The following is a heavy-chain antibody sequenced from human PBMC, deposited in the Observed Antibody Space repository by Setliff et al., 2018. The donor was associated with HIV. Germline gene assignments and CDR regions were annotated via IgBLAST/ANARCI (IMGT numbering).Heavy chain of an antibody. D-gene: IGHD1-26*01. CDR3: TRHRGSFDY. CDR1: GFSNSA. V-gene: IGHV3-73*01. CDR2: IRSKANNYAT. J-gene: IGHJ4*02. Sequence: LRLSCAASGFSNSALHWVRQAPGKGLEWVGRIRSKANNYATEYGAPVKGRFIISRDDSKNMAYLQMNSLRTEDTAIYYCTRHRGSFDYWGLGTLVTVSS.